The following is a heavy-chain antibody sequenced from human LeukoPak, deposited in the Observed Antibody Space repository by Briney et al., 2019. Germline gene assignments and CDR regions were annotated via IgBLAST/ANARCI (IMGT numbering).Heavy chain of an antibody. Sequence: GGSLRLSCAASGFTFSSYAMHWVRQAPGKGLEWVAVISYDGSNKYYADSVKGRFTISRDNSKSTLYLQMNSLRAEDTAVYYCARHSSSWYGGYFDYWGQGTLVTVSS. D-gene: IGHD6-13*01. J-gene: IGHJ4*02. CDR3: ARHSSSWYGGYFDY. CDR1: GFTFSSYA. V-gene: IGHV3-30-3*01. CDR2: ISYDGSNK.